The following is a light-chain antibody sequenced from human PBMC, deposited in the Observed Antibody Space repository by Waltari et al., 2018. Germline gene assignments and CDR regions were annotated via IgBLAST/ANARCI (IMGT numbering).Light chain of an antibody. CDR2: GAS. V-gene: IGKV3-20*01. Sequence: EIVLTQSPGTLSLSPGERATLSCRASQSVSSAYLAWYQQKAGQAPRPLIYGASTRATGIPDRFSGSGSETDFTLTISRLEPEDFAVYYCQHYDTSPGYTFGQGTKLQIK. CDR3: QHYDTSPGYT. J-gene: IGKJ2*01. CDR1: QSVSSAY.